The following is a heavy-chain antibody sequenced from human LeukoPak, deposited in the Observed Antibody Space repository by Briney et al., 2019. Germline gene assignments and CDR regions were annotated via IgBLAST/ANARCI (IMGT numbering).Heavy chain of an antibody. CDR2: INHGGST. CDR1: GGSISSSSYY. Sequence: SETLSLTCTVSGGSISSSSYYWGWIRQPPGKGLEWIGEINHGGSTNYNPSLKSRVAISVDTSKNQFSLKLSSVTAADTAVYYCARQHQMYSSGHLYYFDSWGQGTLVTVSS. V-gene: IGHV4-39*01. D-gene: IGHD6-19*01. J-gene: IGHJ4*02. CDR3: ARQHQMYSSGHLYYFDS.